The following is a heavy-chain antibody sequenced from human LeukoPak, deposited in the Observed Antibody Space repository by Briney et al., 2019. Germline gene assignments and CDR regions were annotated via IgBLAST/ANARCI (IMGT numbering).Heavy chain of an antibody. Sequence: SETLSLTCSVSGGSISSYYWSWIRQPAGKGLEWIGRTYFTGTTNYNPSLQSRVTMSVDTSKCQFSLELSSVTAADTAVYYCARGSSSSWYSFDFWGQGTVVTVSS. CDR2: TYFTGTT. CDR1: GGSISSYY. D-gene: IGHD6-13*01. CDR3: ARGSSSSWYSFDF. V-gene: IGHV4-4*07. J-gene: IGHJ3*01.